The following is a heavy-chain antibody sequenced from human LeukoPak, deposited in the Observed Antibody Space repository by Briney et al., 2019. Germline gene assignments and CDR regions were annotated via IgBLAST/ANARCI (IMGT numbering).Heavy chain of an antibody. D-gene: IGHD5-18*01. CDR2: INTDGSST. J-gene: IGHJ6*03. V-gene: IGHV3-74*01. CDR1: GFTFSSYW. CDR3: ARARQLWSPYYYYYYMDV. Sequence: PGGSLRLSCAASGFTFSSYWMHWVRQAPGKGLVWVSRINTDGSSTSYGDSVKGRFTISRDNAKNTLYLQMNSLRAEDTAVYYCARARQLWSPYYYYYYMDVWGKGTTVTVSS.